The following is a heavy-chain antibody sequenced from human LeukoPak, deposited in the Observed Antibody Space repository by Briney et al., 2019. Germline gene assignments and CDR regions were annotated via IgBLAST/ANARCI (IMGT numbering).Heavy chain of an antibody. CDR1: GFTFSSYA. CDR3: AREYYDLYYYYYGMDV. J-gene: IGHJ6*02. D-gene: IGHD3-22*01. CDR2: ISYDGSNK. V-gene: IGHV3-30-3*01. Sequence: GRSLRLSCAASGFTFSSYAMHWVRQAPGKGLEWVAVISYDGSNKYYADSVKGRFTISRDNSKNTLYLQMNSLRAEDTAVYYCAREYYDLYYYYYGMDVWGQGTTVTV.